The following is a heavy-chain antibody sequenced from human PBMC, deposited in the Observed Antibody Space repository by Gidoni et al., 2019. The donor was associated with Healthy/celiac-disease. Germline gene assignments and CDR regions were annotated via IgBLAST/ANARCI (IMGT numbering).Heavy chain of an antibody. J-gene: IGHJ4*02. CDR2: ISAYNGNT. CDR1: GYTFTSYG. Sequence: QVQLVQSGAEVKKPGASVKGSCKASGYTFTSYGISWVRQAPGQGLEWMGWISAYNGNTNYAQKLQGRVTMTTDTSTSTAYMELRSLRSDDTAVYYCARDPGQYQLLQYISSWYPGDYFDYWGQGTLVTVSS. V-gene: IGHV1-18*01. CDR3: ARDPGQYQLLQYISSWYPGDYFDY. D-gene: IGHD6-13*01.